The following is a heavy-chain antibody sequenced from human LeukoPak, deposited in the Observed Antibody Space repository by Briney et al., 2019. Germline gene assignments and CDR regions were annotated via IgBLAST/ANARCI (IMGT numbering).Heavy chain of an antibody. CDR1: GGTFSSYA. D-gene: IGHD6-13*01. CDR2: IIPIFGTA. J-gene: IGHJ4*02. CDR3: ARVPSSWYKLGDDY. Sequence: SVKVSCKASGGTFSSYAISWVRQAPGQGLEWMGGIIPIFGTANYAQKFQGRVTITADESTSTAYMELSSLRSEDTAVYYCARVPSSWYKLGDDYWGQGTLVTVSS. V-gene: IGHV1-69*13.